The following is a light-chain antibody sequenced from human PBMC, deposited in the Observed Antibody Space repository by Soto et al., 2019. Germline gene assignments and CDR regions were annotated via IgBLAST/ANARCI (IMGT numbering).Light chain of an antibody. CDR3: QKYNIAPWT. V-gene: IGKV1-27*01. J-gene: IGKJ1*01. CDR2: AAS. Sequence: DIQMTQSPSSLSAYVGDRVTITCRASQAISNYLALYQQKPGKVPKLLIYAASTLQSGVPSRFSGSGSGTDFILTISSLQPEDVATYYCQKYNIAPWTFGQGTKVEIK. CDR1: QAISNY.